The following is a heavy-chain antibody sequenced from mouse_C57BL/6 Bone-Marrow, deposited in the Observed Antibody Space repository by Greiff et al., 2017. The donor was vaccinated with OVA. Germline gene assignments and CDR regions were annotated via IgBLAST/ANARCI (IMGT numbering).Heavy chain of an antibody. CDR2: ISYDGSN. Sequence: DVQLQESGPGLVKPSQSLSLTCSATGYSITSGYYWNWIRQFPGNKLERMGYISYDGSNNYNPSLKNRISITRDTSKNQFFLKLNSVTTEDTATYYCARGLTGTKVAYWGQGTLVTVSA. D-gene: IGHD4-1*01. V-gene: IGHV3-6*01. J-gene: IGHJ3*01. CDR3: ARGLTGTKVAY. CDR1: GYSITSGYY.